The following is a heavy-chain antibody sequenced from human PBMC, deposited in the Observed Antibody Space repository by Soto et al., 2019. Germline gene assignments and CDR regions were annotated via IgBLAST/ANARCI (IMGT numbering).Heavy chain of an antibody. V-gene: IGHV3-13*01. D-gene: IGHD3-22*01. CDR3: ARALLPSITMIVVVTSGRWYFDL. Sequence: EVQLVESGGGLVQPGGSLRLSCAASGFTFSSYDMHWVRQATGKGLEWVSAIGTAGDTYYPGSVKGRFTISRENAKNSLYLQLNSLRAEDTAVYYCARALLPSITMIVVVTSGRWYFDLWGRGTLVTVSS. CDR2: IGTAGDT. CDR1: GFTFSSYD. J-gene: IGHJ2*01.